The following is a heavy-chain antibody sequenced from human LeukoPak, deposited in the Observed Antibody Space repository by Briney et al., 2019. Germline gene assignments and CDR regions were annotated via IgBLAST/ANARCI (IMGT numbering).Heavy chain of an antibody. V-gene: IGHV3-9*03. D-gene: IGHD5-12*01. J-gene: IGHJ3*02. CDR3: AKGFPVPTITGGAFDI. CDR2: ISWNSGSI. Sequence: GGSLRLSCAASGFTFDDYAMHWVRQAQGKGLEWVSGISWNSGSIGYADSVKGRFTISRDNAKNSLYLQMNSLRAEEMALYYCAKGFPVPTITGGAFDIWGQGTMVTVSS. CDR1: GFTFDDYA.